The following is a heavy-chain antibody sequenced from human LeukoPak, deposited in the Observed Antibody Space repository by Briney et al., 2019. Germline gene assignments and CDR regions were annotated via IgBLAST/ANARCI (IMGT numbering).Heavy chain of an antibody. CDR1: GGSISSYY. D-gene: IGHD5-12*01. CDR3: ARMGGYSGYATH. J-gene: IGHJ4*02. CDR2: ILYSGTT. V-gene: IGHV4-59*08. Sequence: PSETLSLTCTVSGGSISSYYWSWIRQPPGKGLEWIGYILYSGTTNSNPSLKSRVTISVDTSKSQISLKLSSVTAADTAVYYCARMGGYSGYATHWGQGTLVTVSS.